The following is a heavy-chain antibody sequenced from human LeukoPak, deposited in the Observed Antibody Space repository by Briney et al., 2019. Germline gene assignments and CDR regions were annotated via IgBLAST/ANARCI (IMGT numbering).Heavy chain of an antibody. CDR3: ASLSIAAAGIGWFDP. D-gene: IGHD6-13*01. CDR1: GYLFTSYW. V-gene: IGHV5-51*01. CDR2: IYPGDSDT. Sequence: GESLKISCKGSGYLFTSYWIGWVRQMPGKGLEWMGIIYPGDSDTRYSPSFQGQVTISADKSISTAYLQWSSLKASDTAMYYCASLSIAAAGIGWFDPWGQGTLVTVSS. J-gene: IGHJ5*02.